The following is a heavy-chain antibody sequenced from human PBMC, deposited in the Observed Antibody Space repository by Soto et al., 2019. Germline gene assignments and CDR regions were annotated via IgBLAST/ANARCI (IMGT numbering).Heavy chain of an antibody. D-gene: IGHD3-16*02. CDR1: GYTFTSYY. CDR3: AREVNDYVWGSYRYMVY. Sequence: QVQLVQSGAEVKKPGASVKVSCKASGYTFTSYYMHWVRQAPGQGLEWMGIINPSGGSTSYAQKFQGRVTMTRDTSTSTVYMELSSLRSEDTAVYYCAREVNDYVWGSYRYMVYWGQGTLVTVSS. CDR2: INPSGGST. J-gene: IGHJ4*02. V-gene: IGHV1-46*01.